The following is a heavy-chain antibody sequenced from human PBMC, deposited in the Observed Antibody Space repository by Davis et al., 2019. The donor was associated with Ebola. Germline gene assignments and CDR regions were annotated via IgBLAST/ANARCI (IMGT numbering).Heavy chain of an antibody. CDR2: IYSGGST. CDR3: ARVDGDYYYGMDV. V-gene: IGHV3-66*01. D-gene: IGHD4-17*01. J-gene: IGHJ6*02. CDR1: GFTVSSYY. Sequence: PGGSLRLSCAASGFTVSSYYMSWVRQAPGKGLEWVSVIYSGGSTYYADSVKGRFTISRDNSKNTLYLQMNSLRAEDTAVYYCARVDGDYYYGMDVWGQGTTVAVSS.